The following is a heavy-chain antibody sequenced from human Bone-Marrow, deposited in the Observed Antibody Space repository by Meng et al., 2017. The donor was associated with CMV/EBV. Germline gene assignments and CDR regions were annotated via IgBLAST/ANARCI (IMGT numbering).Heavy chain of an antibody. CDR2: ISAYNGNT. Sequence: QVQLVDGGAEVTKPGASVTVSCQASGSTFTSYGISWVRQAPGQGLEWMGWISAYNGNTNYAQKLQGRVTMTTDTSTSTAYMELRSLRSDDTAVYYCAVTYYYDSSGYYSFDYWGQGTLVRLL. CDR1: GSTFTSYG. J-gene: IGHJ4*02. V-gene: IGHV1-18*01. CDR3: AVTYYYDSSGYYSFDY. D-gene: IGHD3-22*01.